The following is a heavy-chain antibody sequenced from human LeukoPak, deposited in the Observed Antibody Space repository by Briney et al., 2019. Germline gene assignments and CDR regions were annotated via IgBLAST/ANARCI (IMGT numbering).Heavy chain of an antibody. Sequence: PSETLSLTCSVPNGSMTSDSYYWAWVRQPPGKGLEWIGSIFYSGKTYYSASLKSRVTVSLDTSKKNFFLRLSSVTAADTAVYFCARLWIVATWFDAWGQGALVTVSS. CDR1: NGSMTSDSYY. V-gene: IGHV4-39*02. J-gene: IGHJ5*02. CDR2: IFYSGKT. CDR3: ARLWIVATWFDA. D-gene: IGHD2-2*03.